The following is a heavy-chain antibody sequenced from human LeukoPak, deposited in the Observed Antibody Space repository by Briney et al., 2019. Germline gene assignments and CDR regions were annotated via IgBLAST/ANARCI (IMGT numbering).Heavy chain of an antibody. J-gene: IGHJ4*02. D-gene: IGHD3-10*01. CDR3: ARRPRYYGSGSYPNFDY. CDR2: INHSGST. CDR1: GGSISNSSYY. V-gene: IGHV4-39*07. Sequence: SETLSLTCAVSGGSISNSSYYWSWIRQPPGKGLEWIGEINHSGSTNYNPSLKSRVTISVDTSKNQFSLKLSSVTAADTAVYYCARRPRYYGSGSYPNFDYWGQGTLVTVSS.